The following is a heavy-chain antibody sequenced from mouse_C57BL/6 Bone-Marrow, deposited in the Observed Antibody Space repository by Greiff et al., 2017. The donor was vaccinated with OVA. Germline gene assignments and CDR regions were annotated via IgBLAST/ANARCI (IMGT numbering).Heavy chain of an antibody. D-gene: IGHD1-1*01. CDR1: GFTFSSYA. CDR2: ISDGGSYT. Sequence: EVKLVESGGGLVKPGGSLKLSCAASGFTFSSYAMSWVRQTPEKRLEWVATISDGGSYTYYPDNVKGRFTISRDNAKNNLYLQMSHLKSEDTAMYYCARVYYYGSSPYFDYWGQGTTLTVSS. V-gene: IGHV5-4*03. J-gene: IGHJ2*01. CDR3: ARVYYYGSSPYFDY.